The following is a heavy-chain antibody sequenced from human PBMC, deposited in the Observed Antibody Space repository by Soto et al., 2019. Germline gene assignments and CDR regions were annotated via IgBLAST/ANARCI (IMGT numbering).Heavy chain of an antibody. CDR1: GYSITTYD. V-gene: IGHV1-8*01. D-gene: IGHD3-10*01. Sequence: ASVKVSCKASGYSITTYDVHWVRQAAGQGLEWMGWMHPTNGNKGYAQKFQDRVTLTAGSSTDTAYMELSRLTSGDTAVYYCAIVFPKGRRPWSYFGFWGQGTLVTVSS. J-gene: IGHJ4*02. CDR2: MHPTNGNK. CDR3: AIVFPKGRRPWSYFGF.